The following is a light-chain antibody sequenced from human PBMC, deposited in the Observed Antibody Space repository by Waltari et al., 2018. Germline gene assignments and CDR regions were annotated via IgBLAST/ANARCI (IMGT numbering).Light chain of an antibody. Sequence: QSALTQPRSVSGSPGQSVTISCTGTSSDVGANNFVSWYQHHPDKAPKLIIYDINKRPSWVPDRCSGSKSGNTASLTISGLQAEDEADYYCCSCVGRNIYWVFGGGTKLTVL. CDR1: SSDVGANNF. J-gene: IGLJ3*02. V-gene: IGLV2-11*01. CDR3: CSCVGRNIYWV. CDR2: DIN.